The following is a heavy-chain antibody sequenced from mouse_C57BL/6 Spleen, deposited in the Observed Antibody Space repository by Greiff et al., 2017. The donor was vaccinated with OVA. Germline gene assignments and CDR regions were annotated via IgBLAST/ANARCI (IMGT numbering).Heavy chain of an antibody. Sequence: EVQLVESGGGLVKPGGSLKLSCAASGFTFSDYGMHWVRQAPEKGLEWVAYISSGSSTIYYADTVKGRFTISRENAKNTLFLQMTSLRSEDTAMYYCAGLDYDGFAYWGQGTLVTVSA. J-gene: IGHJ3*01. D-gene: IGHD2-4*01. CDR1: GFTFSDYG. CDR2: ISSGSSTI. V-gene: IGHV5-17*01. CDR3: AGLDYDGFAY.